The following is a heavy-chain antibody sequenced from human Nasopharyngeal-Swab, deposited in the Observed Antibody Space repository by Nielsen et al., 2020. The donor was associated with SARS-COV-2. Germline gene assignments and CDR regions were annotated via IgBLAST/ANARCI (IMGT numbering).Heavy chain of an antibody. CDR3: AGGQGTVTTYYYYGMDV. CDR1: GFTFSSYA. D-gene: IGHD4-17*01. J-gene: IGHJ6*02. CDR2: ISYDGSNK. Sequence: GGSLRLSCAASGFTFSSYAMHWVRQAPGKGLEWVAVISYDGSNKYYADSVEGRFTISSDNSKNTLYLQMNSLRAEDTAVYYCAGGQGTVTTYYYYGMDVWGQGTTVTVSS. V-gene: IGHV3-30*04.